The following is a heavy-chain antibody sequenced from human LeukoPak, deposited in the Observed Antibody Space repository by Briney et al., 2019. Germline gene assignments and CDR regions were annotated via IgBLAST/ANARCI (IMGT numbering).Heavy chain of an antibody. Sequence: ASVKVSCKASGYTFTSYYMHWVRQAPGQGLEWMGIINPSGGSTSYAQKFQGRVTMTRDMSTSTVYMELSSLRSEDTAVYYCARTSGRGVTPDYWGHGTLVTVSS. CDR1: GYTFTSYY. D-gene: IGHD3-10*01. CDR3: ARTSGRGVTPDY. V-gene: IGHV1-46*01. J-gene: IGHJ4*01. CDR2: INPSGGST.